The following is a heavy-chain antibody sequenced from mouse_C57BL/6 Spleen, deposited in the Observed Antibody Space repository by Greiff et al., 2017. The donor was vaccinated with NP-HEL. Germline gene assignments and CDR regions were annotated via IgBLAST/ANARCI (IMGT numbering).Heavy chain of an antibody. CDR1: GYTFTSYW. Sequence: QVQLQQPGAELVKPGASVKLSCKASGYTFTSYWMQWVKQRPGQGLEWIGEIDPSDSYTNYNQKFKGEATLTVDTSSSTAYMQLSSLTSEDSAVYYCARPITTVSPSWFAYWGQGTLVTVSA. CDR3: ARPITTVSPSWFAY. V-gene: IGHV1-50*01. CDR2: IDPSDSYT. D-gene: IGHD1-1*01. J-gene: IGHJ3*01.